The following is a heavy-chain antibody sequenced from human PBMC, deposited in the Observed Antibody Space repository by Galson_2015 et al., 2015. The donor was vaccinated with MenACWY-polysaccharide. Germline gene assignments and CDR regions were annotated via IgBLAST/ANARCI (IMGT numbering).Heavy chain of an antibody. Sequence: SLRLSCASSGFTFSLFAMNWVRQAPGRGLEWVSTVSGSGESTYYADSVKGRFTISRDNSKSTLYLQMNNLRAEDTAIYYCATQDGGQPGGWGQGTLVTASS. J-gene: IGHJ4*02. CDR3: ATQDGGQPGG. CDR1: GFTFSLFA. CDR2: VSGSGEST. V-gene: IGHV3-23*01. D-gene: IGHD3-16*01.